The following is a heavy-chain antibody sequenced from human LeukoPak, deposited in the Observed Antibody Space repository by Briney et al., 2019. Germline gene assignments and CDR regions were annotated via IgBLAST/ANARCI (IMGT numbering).Heavy chain of an antibody. D-gene: IGHD6-25*01. V-gene: IGHV1-2*02. Sequence: ASVKVSCKASAYTFTDYYIHWVRQAPGQGLEWMGLIHPNSGDTNYAQKFQGRVTMTRDTSISTAYMELSRLSSDDTAVFYCARDSSGPLNWFDPWGQGTLVTVSS. CDR2: IHPNSGDT. J-gene: IGHJ5*02. CDR1: AYTFTDYY. CDR3: ARDSSGPLNWFDP.